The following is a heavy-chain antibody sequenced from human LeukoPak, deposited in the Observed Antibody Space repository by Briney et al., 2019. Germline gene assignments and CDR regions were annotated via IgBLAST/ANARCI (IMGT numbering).Heavy chain of an antibody. Sequence: GGSLRLSCAASGLIVTGNYMSWVRQAGGKGLDWVSIVYSGGVALYGDSVKGRFIFSTDSSTNTVHLQMNSLRDNDTAVYYCARESPGDSHGLDVWGQGTTVVVSS. CDR1: GLIVTGNY. CDR2: VYSGGVA. J-gene: IGHJ6*02. D-gene: IGHD7-27*01. CDR3: ARESPGDSHGLDV. V-gene: IGHV3-66*01.